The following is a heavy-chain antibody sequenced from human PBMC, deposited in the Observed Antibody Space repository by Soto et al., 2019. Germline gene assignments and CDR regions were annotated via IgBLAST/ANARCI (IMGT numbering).Heavy chain of an antibody. J-gene: IGHJ3*02. D-gene: IGHD3-22*01. Sequence: GASVKVSCKASGYTFTGYYMHWVRQAPGQGLEWMGGIIPIFGTANYAQKFQGRVTITADESTSTAYMELSSLRSEDTAVYYCARSLVVVVIEDAFDIWSQGTMVTVSS. CDR2: IIPIFGTA. CDR3: ARSLVVVVIEDAFDI. CDR1: GYTFTGYY. V-gene: IGHV1-69*13.